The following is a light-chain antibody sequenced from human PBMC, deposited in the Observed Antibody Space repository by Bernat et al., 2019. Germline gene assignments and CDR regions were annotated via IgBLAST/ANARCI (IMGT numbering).Light chain of an antibody. CDR2: DVS. J-gene: IGLJ1*01. Sequence: QSALTQPASVSGYPGQSITISCTGTSSDVGGFNYVSWYQQHPGKAPKLMISDVSIRPSGVSNRFSGTKSGNTASLTISGLQAEDEADYYCYSWTTNYVYVFGTGTKVTVL. CDR1: SSDVGGFNY. CDR3: YSWTTNYVYV. V-gene: IGLV2-14*03.